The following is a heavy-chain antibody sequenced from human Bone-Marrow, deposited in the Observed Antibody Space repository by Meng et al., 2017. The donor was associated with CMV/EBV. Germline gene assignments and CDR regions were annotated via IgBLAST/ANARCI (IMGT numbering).Heavy chain of an antibody. J-gene: IGHJ4*02. CDR2: ISSSNDYI. CDR1: GFSFSNYR. D-gene: IGHD5-12*01. CDR3: AREDMYSGFEPFDY. Sequence: SGFSFSNYRMKWLRQAPGKGLEWVSSISSSNDYIYYADSVKGRFTISRDNAKNSLYLQMNSLRAEDTAVYYCAREDMYSGFEPFDYWGQGTLVTVSS. V-gene: IGHV3-21*01.